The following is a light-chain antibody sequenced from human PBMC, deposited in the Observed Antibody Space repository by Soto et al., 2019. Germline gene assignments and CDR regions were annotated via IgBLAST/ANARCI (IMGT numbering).Light chain of an antibody. Sequence: TQSPDPLSVSPGERATLSCKSSQSVSSNLAWYQQKPGQAPRLLIYGVSIRATGIPARFSGSGSGADFTPTISSLQSEDFAVYYCQQNGRSPPWTLRQGTKVDIK. J-gene: IGKJ1*01. CDR1: QSVSSN. CDR3: QQNGRSPPWT. CDR2: GVS. V-gene: IGKV3-15*01.